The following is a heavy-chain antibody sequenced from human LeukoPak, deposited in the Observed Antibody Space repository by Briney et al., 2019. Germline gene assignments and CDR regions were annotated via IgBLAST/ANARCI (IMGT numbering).Heavy chain of an antibody. CDR2: ISAYNGNT. Sequence: ASVKVSCKASGYTFTSYGISWVRQAPGQGLEWMGWISAYNGNTNYAQKLQGRVTMTTDTSTSTAYMELSSLRSEDTAVYYCARGSSGWYLSSAYYFDYWGQGTLVTVSS. D-gene: IGHD6-19*01. J-gene: IGHJ4*02. V-gene: IGHV1-18*01. CDR1: GYTFTSYG. CDR3: ARGSSGWYLSSAYYFDY.